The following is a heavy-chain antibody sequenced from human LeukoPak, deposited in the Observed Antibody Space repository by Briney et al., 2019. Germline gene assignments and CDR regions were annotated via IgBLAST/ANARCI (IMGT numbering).Heavy chain of an antibody. V-gene: IGHV4-30-4*07. CDR3: ARIMGDYYDSSGYYRRSDTFDI. CDR2: IYYSGST. J-gene: IGHJ3*02. CDR1: GGSISSGGYS. Sequence: SQTLSLTCAVSGGSISSGGYSWSWIRQPPGKGLEWIGYIYYSGSTDYNPSFKSRVTISIDTSKNQFSLKLSSVTAADTAVYYCARIMGDYYDSSGYYRRSDTFDIWGQGTMVSVSS. D-gene: IGHD3-22*01.